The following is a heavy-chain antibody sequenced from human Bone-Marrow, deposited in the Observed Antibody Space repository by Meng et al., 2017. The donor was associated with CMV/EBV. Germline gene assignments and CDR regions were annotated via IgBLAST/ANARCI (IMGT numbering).Heavy chain of an antibody. J-gene: IGHJ3*02. D-gene: IGHD1-26*01. CDR2: IKQDGSEK. Sequence: GESLKISCAASGFIFSTCGMVWVRQAPGKGLEWVANIKQDGSEKYYVDSVKGRFTISRDNAKNSLYLQMNSLRAEDTAVYYCARGGRGFPIWGQGTMVTVPS. CDR3: ARGGRGFPI. CDR1: GFIFSTCG. V-gene: IGHV3-7*01.